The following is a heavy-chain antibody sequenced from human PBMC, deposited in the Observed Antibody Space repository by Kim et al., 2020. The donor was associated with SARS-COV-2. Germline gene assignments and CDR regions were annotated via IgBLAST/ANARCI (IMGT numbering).Heavy chain of an antibody. Sequence: DSVKSRFTSSRDNAKNALYLQMNSLRAGDAAVYYCARSYYYGSIGYYYAYWGQGTLVTVSS. CDR3: ARSYYYGSIGYYYAY. V-gene: IGHV3-11*06. J-gene: IGHJ4*02. D-gene: IGHD3-22*01.